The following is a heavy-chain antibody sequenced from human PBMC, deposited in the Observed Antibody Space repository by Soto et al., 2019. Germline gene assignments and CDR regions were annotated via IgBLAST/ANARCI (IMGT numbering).Heavy chain of an antibody. CDR3: TRESMSGWPDF. Sequence: PTQSLTGDISGESVSSNSASWNWIKKSPSRGFEWLGRTYYRSKWYNDYAVSVKSRITINPDTSKNQFSLQLNSVTPEDTAVYYCTRESMSGWPDFWGQGILVTVSS. CDR2: TYYRSKWYN. V-gene: IGHV6-1*01. D-gene: IGHD6-19*01. CDR1: GESVSSNSAS. J-gene: IGHJ4*02.